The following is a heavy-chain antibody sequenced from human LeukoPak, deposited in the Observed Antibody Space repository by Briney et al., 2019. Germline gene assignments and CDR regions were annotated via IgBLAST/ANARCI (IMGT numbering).Heavy chain of an antibody. D-gene: IGHD3-22*01. J-gene: IGHJ3*02. CDR1: GGTFSSYA. CDR2: IIPIFGTA. Sequence: GASVKASCKASGGTFSSYAISWVRQAPGQGLEWMGGIIPIFGTANYAQKFQGRVTITADKSTSTAYMELSSLRSEDTAVYYCARDGPRNYYDSSGYFAHDAFDIWGQGTMVTVSS. CDR3: ARDGPRNYYDSSGYFAHDAFDI. V-gene: IGHV1-69*06.